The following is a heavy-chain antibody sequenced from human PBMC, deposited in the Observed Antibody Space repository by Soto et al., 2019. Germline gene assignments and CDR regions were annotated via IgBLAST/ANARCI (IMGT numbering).Heavy chain of an antibody. Sequence: SETLSLTCTVSGGSISSGGYYWSWIRQHPGKGLEWIGYIYYSGSTYYNPSLKSRVTISVDTSKNQFSLKLSSVTAADTAVYYCARAIAARPFGIAAAYYFDYWGQGTLVTVSS. CDR2: IYYSGST. CDR1: GGSISSGGYY. V-gene: IGHV4-31*03. J-gene: IGHJ4*02. D-gene: IGHD6-13*01. CDR3: ARAIAARPFGIAAAYYFDY.